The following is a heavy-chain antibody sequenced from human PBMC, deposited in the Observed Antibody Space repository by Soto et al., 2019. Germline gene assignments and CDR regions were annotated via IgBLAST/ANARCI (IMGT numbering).Heavy chain of an antibody. CDR2: IYYSGST. Sequence: SETLSLTCTVSGGSISSGDYYWSWIRQPPGKGLERIGYIYYSGSTYYNPSLKSRVTISVDTSKNQFSLKLSPVTAADTAVYYCARDTYYYDSSGTGYGMDVWGQGTTVTVSS. V-gene: IGHV4-30-4*01. D-gene: IGHD3-22*01. CDR3: ARDTYYYDSSGTGYGMDV. J-gene: IGHJ6*02. CDR1: GGSISSGDYY.